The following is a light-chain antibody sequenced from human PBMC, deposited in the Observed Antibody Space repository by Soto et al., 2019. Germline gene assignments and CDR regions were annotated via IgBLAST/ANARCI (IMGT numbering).Light chain of an antibody. J-gene: IGKJ1*01. V-gene: IGKV4-1*01. Sequence: DIVMTQSPASLAVSLGERATINCKSSQSVLYSSNNKNYLAWYQQKPGQPPKVLIYWASTRESGVPDRFSGSESGTDFTLTISNLQAEDVAVYYCQQYYSTPWTFGQGTKVDIK. CDR2: WAS. CDR1: QSVLYSSNNKNY. CDR3: QQYYSTPWT.